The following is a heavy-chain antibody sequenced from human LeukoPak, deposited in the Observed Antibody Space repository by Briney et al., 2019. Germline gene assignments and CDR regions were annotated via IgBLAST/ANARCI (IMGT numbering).Heavy chain of an antibody. CDR1: GFTFSSYG. J-gene: IGHJ4*02. D-gene: IGHD6-13*01. Sequence: GGSLRLSCAASGFTFSSYGMHWVRQAPGKGLEWVAVISYDGSNKYYADSVKGRFTISRDNSKNTLYLQMNSLRAEDTAVYYCARGGALVIAAAQSFWGQGTLVTVSS. V-gene: IGHV3-30*03. CDR2: ISYDGSNK. CDR3: ARGGALVIAAAQSF.